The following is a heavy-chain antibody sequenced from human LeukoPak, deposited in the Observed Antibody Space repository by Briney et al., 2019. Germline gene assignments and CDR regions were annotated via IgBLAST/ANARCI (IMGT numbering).Heavy chain of an antibody. J-gene: IGHJ4*02. CDR3: AREGPRGNSQFDY. V-gene: IGHV3-33*08. CDR1: AFIFSGHW. Sequence: GGSLRLSCEASAFIFSGHWLNWVRQAPGKGLEWVALIWYDGSNKYYADSVKGRLTISRDNSKNTLYLQMNSLRAEDTAVYYCAREGPRGNSQFDYWGQGTLVTVSS. CDR2: IWYDGSNK. D-gene: IGHD2/OR15-2a*01.